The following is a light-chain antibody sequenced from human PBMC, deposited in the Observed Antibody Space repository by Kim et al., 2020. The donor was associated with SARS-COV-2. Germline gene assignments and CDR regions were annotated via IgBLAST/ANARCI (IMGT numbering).Light chain of an antibody. CDR1: SSDVGSYNL. J-gene: IGLJ1*01. CDR3: CSYAGSSTSPYV. V-gene: IGLV2-23*02. CDR2: EVS. Sequence: QSALTQPASVSGSPGQSITISCTGTSSDVGSYNLVSWYQQHPCKAPKLMIYEVSKRPSGVSNRFSGSESGNTASLTISGLQAEDEADYYCCSYAGSSTSPYVFGTGTKVTVL.